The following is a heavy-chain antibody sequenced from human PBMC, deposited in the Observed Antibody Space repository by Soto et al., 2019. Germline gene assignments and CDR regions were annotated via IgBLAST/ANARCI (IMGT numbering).Heavy chain of an antibody. Sequence: EVQLVESGGGLVQPGGSLKLSCAVSGFTFSSHAMNWVRQAPGKGLEWVAYIHGTRSIIYYADSVKGRFTISRDNAKNSLYLQMDSLRDEDTALYYCARDARNADYDYWGQGTVVTFSS. CDR2: IHGTRSII. J-gene: IGHJ4*02. D-gene: IGHD3-16*01. CDR3: ARDARNADYDY. V-gene: IGHV3-48*02. CDR1: GFTFSSHA.